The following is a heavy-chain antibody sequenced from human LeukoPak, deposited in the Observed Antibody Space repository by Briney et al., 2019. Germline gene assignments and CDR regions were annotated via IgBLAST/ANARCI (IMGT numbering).Heavy chain of an antibody. CDR3: AKDRGSGTRYYYYGMDV. D-gene: IGHD3-16*01. J-gene: IGHJ6*02. Sequence: GGSLRLSCAASGFTFDDYAMHWVRQAPGKGLEWVSGISWNSGSIGYADSVKGRFTISRDNAKNSPYLQMNSLRAEDTALYYCAKDRGSGTRYYYYGMDVWGQGTTVTVSS. V-gene: IGHV3-9*01. CDR1: GFTFDDYA. CDR2: ISWNSGSI.